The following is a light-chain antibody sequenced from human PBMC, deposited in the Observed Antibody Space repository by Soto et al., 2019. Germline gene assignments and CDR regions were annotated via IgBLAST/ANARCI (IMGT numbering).Light chain of an antibody. CDR1: QSVSS. CDR2: GAS. V-gene: IGKV3-20*01. CDR3: QQYSDLPMT. J-gene: IGKJ5*01. Sequence: EIVLTQSPGTLSLSPGERATLSCRASQSVSSLAWYQQKPGQAPRLLIYGASSRATGIPDRFSGSASGTDFTLTISRLEPEDVAVYFWQQYSDLPMTFGQGTRLEI.